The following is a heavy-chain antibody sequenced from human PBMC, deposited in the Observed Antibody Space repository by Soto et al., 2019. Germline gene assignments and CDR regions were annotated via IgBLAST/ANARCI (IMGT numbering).Heavy chain of an antibody. D-gene: IGHD1-26*01. J-gene: IGHJ6*02. Sequence: LEPLSLNCAVSDDSSCSSKSWNWVRQPPGKGLEWIGEIYHSGSTNYNPSLKSRVTISVDKSKNQFSLKLSSVTAADTAVYYCARVSGSYYYGMDVWGQGTTVTVSS. CDR1: DDSSCSSKS. CDR2: IYHSGST. CDR3: ARVSGSYYYGMDV. V-gene: IGHV4-4*02.